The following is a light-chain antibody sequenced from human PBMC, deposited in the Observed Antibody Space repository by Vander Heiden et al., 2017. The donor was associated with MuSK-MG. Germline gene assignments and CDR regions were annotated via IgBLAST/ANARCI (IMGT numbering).Light chain of an antibody. CDR2: EVS. CDR1: QSLFHGDGKTY. J-gene: IGKJ4*01. Sequence: DIVMTQAPLSLSVTPGQPASISCKSSQSLFHGDGKTYLYWYLQKPGQPPQLLFYEVSNRCAGVPDRFSGSGSGTDFTLRISRVEAEDVGIYYGSQSIQRGLTFGGGTKVEIK. V-gene: IGKV2D-29*01. CDR3: SQSIQRGLT.